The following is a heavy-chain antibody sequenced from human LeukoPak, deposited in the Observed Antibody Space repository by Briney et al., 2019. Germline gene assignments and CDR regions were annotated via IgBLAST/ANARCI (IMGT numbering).Heavy chain of an antibody. Sequence: PGGSLRLSCAASGFTFSSYWMHWVRQAPGKGLVWASRINGDGSSTTYADSVKGRSTISRDNAKNTLYLQMNSLRAEDTSVYHCTRGDAAMFTGDWGQGTMVTVSS. CDR1: GFTFSSYW. CDR3: TRGDAAMFTGD. V-gene: IGHV3-74*01. J-gene: IGHJ3*01. D-gene: IGHD5-18*01. CDR2: INGDGSST.